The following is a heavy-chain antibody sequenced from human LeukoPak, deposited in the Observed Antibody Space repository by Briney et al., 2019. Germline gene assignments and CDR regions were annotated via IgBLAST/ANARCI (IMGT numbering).Heavy chain of an antibody. D-gene: IGHD4-17*01. Sequence: SETLSLTFTVSGEPITGYYWSWVRPAAGKGLEWIGRINTSGSSDYNPPLKSRVTMSADKSTSQISLKLTSVTAADTAVYFCARGGGDYVGWFDPWGQGTLITVSS. CDR3: ARGGGDYVGWFDP. V-gene: IGHV4-4*07. J-gene: IGHJ5*02. CDR2: INTSGSS. CDR1: GEPITGYY.